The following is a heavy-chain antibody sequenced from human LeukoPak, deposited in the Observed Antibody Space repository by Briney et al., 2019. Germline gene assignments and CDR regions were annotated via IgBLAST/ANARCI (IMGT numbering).Heavy chain of an antibody. CDR2: IYYSGST. Sequence: SETLSLTCTVSGGSISSYYWSWIRQPPGKGLEWIGYIYYSGSTNYNPSLKSRVTISVDTSKNQFPLKLSSVTAADTAVYYCARDSSGWYDYWGQGTLVTVSS. CDR3: ARDSSGWYDY. V-gene: IGHV4-59*01. J-gene: IGHJ4*02. D-gene: IGHD6-19*01. CDR1: GGSISSYY.